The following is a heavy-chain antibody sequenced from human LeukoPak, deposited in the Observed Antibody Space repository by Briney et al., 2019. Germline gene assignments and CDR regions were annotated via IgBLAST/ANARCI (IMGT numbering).Heavy chain of an antibody. J-gene: IGHJ6*03. CDR1: GGTFSSYA. D-gene: IGHD1-1*01. Sequence: ASVKVSCKASGGTFSSYAISWVRQAPGQGLEWMGGIIPIFGTANYAQKFQGRVTITTDESTSTAYTELSSLRSEDTAVYYCARTTLATGTQLPYYYYYYYMDVWGKGTTVTVSS. CDR3: ARTTLATGTQLPYYYYYYYMDV. V-gene: IGHV1-69*05. CDR2: IIPIFGTA.